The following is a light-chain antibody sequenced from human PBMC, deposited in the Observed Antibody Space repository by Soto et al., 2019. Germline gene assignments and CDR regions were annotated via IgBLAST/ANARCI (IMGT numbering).Light chain of an antibody. CDR3: QQYDNWPYT. Sequence: EIVMTQSPATLSLSPGESATLSCRASQSVASNLAWYQHQPGQAPRFLINGASTRATGIPARFRGSGSGTEFTLPISSLQSEDFAVYYCQQYDNWPYTFGQGTKLEIK. CDR1: QSVASN. CDR2: GAS. V-gene: IGKV3-15*01. J-gene: IGKJ2*01.